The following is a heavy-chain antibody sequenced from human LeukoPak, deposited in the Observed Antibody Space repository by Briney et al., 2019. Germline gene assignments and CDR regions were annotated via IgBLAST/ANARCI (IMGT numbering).Heavy chain of an antibody. CDR1: GFMFSSYG. V-gene: IGHV3-30*02. J-gene: IGHJ4*02. CDR2: IRFDGSIK. D-gene: IGHD1-26*01. Sequence: PGGSLRLSCVASGFMFSSYGMDWVRQAPGKGLEWVTFIRFDGSIKYYADSVKGRFTASRDNSKNTLYLQVNSLRSEDTAVYYCAKDMGGTHPYYFDSWGQGTLVTVSS. CDR3: AKDMGGTHPYYFDS.